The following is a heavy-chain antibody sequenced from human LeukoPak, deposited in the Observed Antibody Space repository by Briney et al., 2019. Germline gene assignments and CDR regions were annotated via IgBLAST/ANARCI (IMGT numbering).Heavy chain of an antibody. J-gene: IGHJ5*01. V-gene: IGHV3-30*02. CDR2: IRYDGSNK. CDR1: GFTFSSSG. D-gene: IGHD1-14*01. Sequence: PGGSLRLSCAASGFTFSSSGMHWVRQAPGKGLEWVAFIRYDGSNKYYADSVKGRFTISRDNSKNTLYLQMNSLRAEDTAVYYCAKDTTPPKAGLDSGGQGTLVTVSS. CDR3: AKDTTPPKAGLDS.